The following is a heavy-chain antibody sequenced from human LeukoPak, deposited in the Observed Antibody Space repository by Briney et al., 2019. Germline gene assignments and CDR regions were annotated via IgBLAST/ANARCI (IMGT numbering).Heavy chain of an antibody. Sequence: ASVKVSCKASGYTFTSYGISWVRQAPGQGLEWMGWISAYNDNTNYAQKLQGRVTMTTDISTSTAYMELRSLRSDDTAVYYCARAARGFLESHFDYWGQGTLVTVSS. CDR3: ARAARGFLESHFDY. CDR2: ISAYNDNT. D-gene: IGHD3-3*01. V-gene: IGHV1-18*01. CDR1: GYTFTSYG. J-gene: IGHJ4*02.